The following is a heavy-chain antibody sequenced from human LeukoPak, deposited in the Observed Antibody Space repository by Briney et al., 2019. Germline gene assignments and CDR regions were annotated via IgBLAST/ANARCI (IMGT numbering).Heavy chain of an antibody. V-gene: IGHV1-2*02. D-gene: IGHD3-22*01. CDR1: GYTFTGYY. J-gene: IGHJ4*02. CDR2: INPNSGGT. Sequence: ASVKVSCKASGYTFTGYYMHWVRQAPGQGLEWMGWINPNSGGTNYAQKSQGRVTMTRDTSISTAYMELSRLRSGDTAVYYCARGYYDSSGYYYVYFDYWGQGTLVTVSS. CDR3: ARGYYDSSGYYYVYFDY.